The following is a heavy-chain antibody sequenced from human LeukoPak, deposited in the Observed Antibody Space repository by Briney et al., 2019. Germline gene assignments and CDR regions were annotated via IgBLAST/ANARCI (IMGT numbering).Heavy chain of an antibody. D-gene: IGHD6-13*01. Sequence: GGSLRLSCAASGFTFSSYGMHWVRQAPGKGLEWVAFIRYDGSNKYYADSVKGRFTISRDNAKNSLYLQMNSLRAEDTALYYCARTAAAGTTSPFDYWGQGTLVTVSS. J-gene: IGHJ4*02. CDR2: IRYDGSNK. V-gene: IGHV3-30*02. CDR1: GFTFSSYG. CDR3: ARTAAAGTTSPFDY.